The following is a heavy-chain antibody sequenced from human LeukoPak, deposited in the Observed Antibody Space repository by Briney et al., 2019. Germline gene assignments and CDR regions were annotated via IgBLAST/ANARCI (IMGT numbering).Heavy chain of an antibody. V-gene: IGHV3-30-3*01. CDR2: ISYDGSNK. J-gene: IGHJ4*02. D-gene: IGHD3-22*01. CDR3: ARDVKSSGYSPTFDY. CDR1: GFTFSSYA. Sequence: GGSLRLSCAASGFTFSSYAMHWVRQAPGKGLEWVAVISYDGSNKYYADSVKGRFTISRDNSKNTLYLQMNSLRAEDTAVYYCARDVKSSGYSPTFDYWGQGTLVTVSS.